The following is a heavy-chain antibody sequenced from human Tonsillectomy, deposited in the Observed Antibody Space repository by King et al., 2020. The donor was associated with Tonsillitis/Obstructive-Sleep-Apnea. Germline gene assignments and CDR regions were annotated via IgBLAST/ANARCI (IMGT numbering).Heavy chain of an antibody. J-gene: IGHJ4*02. Sequence: QLQESGPGLVKPSETLSLTCTVSGGSISSSSYYWGWIRQPPGKGLEWIGSIYYIGSTYYSPSLKSRVTISVDTSKNQFSLKLSSVTAADTAVYYCARPSDIVVGGIDYWGQGTLVTVSS. CDR1: GGSISSSSYY. V-gene: IGHV4-39*01. D-gene: IGHD2-15*01. CDR2: IYYIGST. CDR3: ARPSDIVVGGIDY.